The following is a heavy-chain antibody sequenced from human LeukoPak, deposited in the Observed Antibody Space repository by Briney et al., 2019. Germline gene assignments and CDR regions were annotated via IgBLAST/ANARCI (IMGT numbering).Heavy chain of an antibody. D-gene: IGHD3-9*01. J-gene: IGHJ4*02. V-gene: IGHV1-18*01. CDR3: ARDQDYDILSGYYYFDY. CDR2: ISAYNDNT. CDR1: GYTFTNYG. Sequence: ASVKVSCKASGYTFTNYGISWVRQAPGQGLKWMGWISAYNDNTNYAQKFQGRVTMTTDTSTNTAFMELRSLRSDDTAVYYCARDQDYDILSGYYYFDYWGQGTLVTVSS.